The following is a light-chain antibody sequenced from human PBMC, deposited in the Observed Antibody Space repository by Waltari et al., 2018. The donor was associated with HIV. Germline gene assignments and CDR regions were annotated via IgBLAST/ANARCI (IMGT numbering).Light chain of an antibody. CDR2: AAS. V-gene: IGKV1-39*01. Sequence: DIQMTQSPSSLSASVGDRVTITCRASQSIRNYLNWYQQRPGKATNLLIYAASSLQSVGQSRFSASGFGTDCTLTSSNLQPEDFARYYCQHSYSTPGTSGEGTKVDIK. J-gene: IGKJ1*01. CDR3: QHSYSTPGT. CDR1: QSIRNY.